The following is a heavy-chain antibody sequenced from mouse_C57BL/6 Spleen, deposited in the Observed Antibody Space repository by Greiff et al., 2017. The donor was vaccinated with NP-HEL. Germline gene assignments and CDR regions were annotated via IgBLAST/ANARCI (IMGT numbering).Heavy chain of an antibody. V-gene: IGHV1-19*01. CDR3: ARRGEYYAMDY. CDR2: INPYNGGT. CDR1: GYTFTDYY. J-gene: IGHJ4*01. Sequence: EVQLQQSGPVLVKPGASVKMSCKASGYTFTDYYMNWVKQSHGKSLEWIGVINPYNGGTSYNQKFKGKATLTVDKSSSTAYMELNSLTSEDSAVYYCARRGEYYAMDYWGQGTSVTVSS.